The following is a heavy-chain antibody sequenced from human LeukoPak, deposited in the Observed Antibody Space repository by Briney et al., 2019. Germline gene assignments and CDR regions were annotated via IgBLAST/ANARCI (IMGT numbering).Heavy chain of an antibody. Sequence: GGSLRLSCAASGFTFSSYGMHWVRQAPGKGLEWVAFIRYDGSNKYYADSVKGRFTISRDNSKNTLYLQMNSLRAGDTAVYYCAKDFSAAGNYFDYWGQGTLVTVSS. D-gene: IGHD6-13*01. V-gene: IGHV3-30*02. CDR2: IRYDGSNK. J-gene: IGHJ4*02. CDR1: GFTFSSYG. CDR3: AKDFSAAGNYFDY.